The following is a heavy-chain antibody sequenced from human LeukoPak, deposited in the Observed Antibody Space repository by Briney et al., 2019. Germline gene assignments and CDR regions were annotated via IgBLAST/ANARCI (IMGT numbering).Heavy chain of an antibody. Sequence: GGSLRLSCAASGFTFSSYSMNWVRQAPGKGLEWVLSISSSSYIYYADSVKGRFTISRDNAKNSLYLQMNSLRAEDTAVYYCARVTFPYYYGSGSYTSVGSVPYYFDYWGQGTLVTVSS. CDR3: ARVTFPYYYGSGSYTSVGSVPYYFDY. CDR1: GFTFSSYS. CDR2: ISSSSYI. D-gene: IGHD3-10*01. J-gene: IGHJ4*02. V-gene: IGHV3-21*01.